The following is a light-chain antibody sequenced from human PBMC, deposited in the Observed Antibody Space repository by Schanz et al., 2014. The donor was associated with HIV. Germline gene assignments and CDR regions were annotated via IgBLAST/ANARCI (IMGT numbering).Light chain of an antibody. CDR3: QQYYTYST. Sequence: DIQLTQSPSFLSASVGDRVTITCRASQGIRTYLAWLQQKPGKAPKLLIYAASSLQSGVPSRFSGSGSGTEFTLTISSLQPDDFATYYCQQYYTYSTFGQGTTVEFK. J-gene: IGKJ1*01. V-gene: IGKV1-9*01. CDR2: AAS. CDR1: QGIRTY.